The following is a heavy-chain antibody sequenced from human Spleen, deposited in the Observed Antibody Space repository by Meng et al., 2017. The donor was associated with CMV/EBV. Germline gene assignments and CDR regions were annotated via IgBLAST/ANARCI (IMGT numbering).Heavy chain of an antibody. V-gene: IGHV1-69-2*01. CDR1: GYTFTDYY. CDR3: AGDSRGIPFDP. Sequence: SCKVSGYTFTDYYMHWVQQAPGKGLEWMGLVDPEDGETIYAEKFQGRVTITADTSTDTAYMELSSLRSEDTAVYYCAGDSRGIPFDPWGQGTLVTVSS. CDR2: VDPEDGET. D-gene: IGHD1-26*01. J-gene: IGHJ5*02.